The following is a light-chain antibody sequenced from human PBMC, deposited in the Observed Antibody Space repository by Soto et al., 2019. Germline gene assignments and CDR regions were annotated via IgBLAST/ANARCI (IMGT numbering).Light chain of an antibody. CDR2: EVS. J-gene: IGLJ3*02. CDR1: SSDVDDYNY. CDR3: TSSLSNSVVV. V-gene: IGLV2-14*01. Sequence: QSALTQPASVSGCPGQSITISCSGTSSDVDDYNYVSWYQQHPGKAPKLMIYEVSHRLSGVSNRFSGSNSGYTASLTISGLQDEDEADYYCTSSLSNSVVVFGGWTKLTVL.